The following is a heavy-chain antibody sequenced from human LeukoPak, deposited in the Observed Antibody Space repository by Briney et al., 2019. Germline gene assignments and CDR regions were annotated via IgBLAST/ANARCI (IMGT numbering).Heavy chain of an antibody. D-gene: IGHD3-10*02. V-gene: IGHV3-21*01. Sequence: TTGGSLRLSCATSGFTFNNYNMNWVRQAPGRALEWVSSITSSGTYIFYADSVKGRFTISRDNAKNSLYLQMNSLGPEDTAVYYCAELGITMIGGVWGKGTTVTISS. CDR2: ITSSGTYI. CDR1: GFTFNNYN. CDR3: AELGITMIGGV. J-gene: IGHJ6*04.